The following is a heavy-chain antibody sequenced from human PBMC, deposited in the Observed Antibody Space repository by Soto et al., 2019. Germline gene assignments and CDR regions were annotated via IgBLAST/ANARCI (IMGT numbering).Heavy chain of an antibody. CDR2: IYPGDSDT. J-gene: IGHJ5*02. Sequence: LGESLKISCKGSGYSFTSYWIGWVRQMPGKGLEWMGIIYPGDSDTRYSPSFQGQVTISADKSISTAYLQWSSLKASDTAMYYCARLAYYDSSRNNRLDPWGQGTLVTVSS. V-gene: IGHV5-51*01. CDR1: GYSFTSYW. CDR3: ARLAYYDSSRNNRLDP. D-gene: IGHD3-22*01.